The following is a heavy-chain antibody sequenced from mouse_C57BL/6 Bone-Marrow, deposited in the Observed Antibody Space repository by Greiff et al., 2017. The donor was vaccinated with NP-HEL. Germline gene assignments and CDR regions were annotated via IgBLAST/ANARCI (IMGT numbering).Heavy chain of an antibody. Sequence: EVQRVESGEGLVKPGGSLKLSCAASGFTFSSYAMSWVRQTPEKRLEWVAYISSGGDYIYYADTVKGRFTISRDNARITLYLQMSSLKSEDTAMYYCTRDITGYFDYWGQGTTLTVSS. V-gene: IGHV5-9-1*02. CDR1: GFTFSSYA. J-gene: IGHJ2*01. CDR2: ISSGGDYI. CDR3: TRDITGYFDY. D-gene: IGHD1-1*01.